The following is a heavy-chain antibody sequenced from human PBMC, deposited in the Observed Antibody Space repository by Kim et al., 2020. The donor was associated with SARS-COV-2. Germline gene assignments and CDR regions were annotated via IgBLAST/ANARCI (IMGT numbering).Heavy chain of an antibody. CDR1: GFTVSSNY. D-gene: IGHD6-13*01. J-gene: IGHJ4*03. CDR3: ARDHRIAAADMYYFDY. Sequence: GGSLRLSCAASGFTVSSNYMSWVRQAPGKGLEWVSVIYSGGSTYYADSAKGRFTISRDNSKNTLYLQMNSLRAEDTAVYYCARDHRIAAADMYYFDYWGHRALVTVSS. CDR2: IYSGGST. V-gene: IGHV3-53*01.